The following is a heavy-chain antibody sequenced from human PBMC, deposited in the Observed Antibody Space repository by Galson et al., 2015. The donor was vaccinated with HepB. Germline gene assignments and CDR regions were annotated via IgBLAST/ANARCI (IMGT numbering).Heavy chain of an antibody. Sequence: SVKVSCKASGYTFTSYGISWVRQAPGQGLEWMGWISAYNGNTNYAQKLQGRVTMTTDTSTNTAYMELRSLRSEDTAVYYCARGVVPAAPDYYYYYGMDVWGQGTTVTVSS. CDR3: ARGVVPAAPDYYYYYGMDV. D-gene: IGHD2-2*01. J-gene: IGHJ6*02. CDR1: GYTFTSYG. CDR2: ISAYNGNT. V-gene: IGHV1-18*04.